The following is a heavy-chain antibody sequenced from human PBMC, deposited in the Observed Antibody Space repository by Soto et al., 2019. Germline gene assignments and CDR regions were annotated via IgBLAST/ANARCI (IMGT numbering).Heavy chain of an antibody. Sequence: QVLLQESGPGLVQPSGTLSLSCVVSGVSIGSNYYWGWVRQPPGKGLEWLGDMSHIGRVNYNPSHKSRVTIAMDKSQNQSSVKLSFVTAADTAVYYSARSLSWYAIDYRGRGTLVIVSS. CDR3: ARSLSWYAIDY. CDR2: MSHIGRV. J-gene: IGHJ4*02. D-gene: IGHD6-13*01. CDR1: GVSIGSNYY. V-gene: IGHV4-4*02.